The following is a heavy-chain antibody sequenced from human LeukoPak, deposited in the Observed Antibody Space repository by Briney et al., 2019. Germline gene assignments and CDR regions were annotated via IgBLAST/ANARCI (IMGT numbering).Heavy chain of an antibody. CDR1: GFTFSSYW. V-gene: IGHV3-74*01. Sequence: GGSLRLSCAASGFTFSSYWIHWVRQVPGKGLVWVSRIREDGTITNYEDSVKGRFTIFRDNAGNTLYLQMHSLRAEDTAIYYCARNFVGTSTSDFDSWGQGTQVTVSS. J-gene: IGHJ4*02. CDR3: ARNFVGTSTSDFDS. D-gene: IGHD1-26*01. CDR2: IREDGTIT.